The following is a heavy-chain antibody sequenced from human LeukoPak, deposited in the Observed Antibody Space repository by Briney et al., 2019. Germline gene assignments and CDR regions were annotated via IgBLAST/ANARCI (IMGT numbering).Heavy chain of an antibody. CDR1: GYSISSGYY. J-gene: IGHJ3*02. D-gene: IGHD6-25*01. V-gene: IGHV4-38-2*02. CDR2: IYPSGST. Sequence: SETLSLTCTVSGYSISSGYYWGWIRQPPGKGLEWIGSIYPSGSTYYYPSLKSRVTISVDTSKNHFSLKLSSVTAADTAVYYCARQRAFDIWGQGTMVTVSS. CDR3: ARQRAFDI.